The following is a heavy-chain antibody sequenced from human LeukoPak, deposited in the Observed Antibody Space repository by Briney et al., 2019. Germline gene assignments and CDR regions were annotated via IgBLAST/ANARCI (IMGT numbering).Heavy chain of an antibody. CDR1: GGSISSSNW. J-gene: IGHJ4*02. D-gene: IGHD4-17*01. V-gene: IGHV4-4*02. CDR2: IYHSGST. Sequence: SETLSLTCAVSGGSISSSNWWSWVRQPPGKGLEWIGEIYHSGSTNYNPSLKSRVTISVDKSKNQFSLKLSSATAADTAVYYCARGGVWRGYGDPTRGNAVFDYWGQGTLVTVSS. CDR3: ARGGVWRGYGDPTRGNAVFDY.